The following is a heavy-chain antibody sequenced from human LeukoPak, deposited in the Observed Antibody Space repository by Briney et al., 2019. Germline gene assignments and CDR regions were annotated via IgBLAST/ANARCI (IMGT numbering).Heavy chain of an antibody. Sequence: SETLSLTCAVYGGSFSDYYWSWIRQHPGKGLEWIGYIYYSGSTYYNPSLKSRVTISVDTSKNQFSLKLSSVTAADTAVYYCATTIRSVVAATPHYYYYGMDVWGQGTTVTVSS. CDR3: ATTIRSVVAATPHYYYYGMDV. J-gene: IGHJ6*02. D-gene: IGHD2-15*01. V-gene: IGHV4-31*11. CDR1: GGSFSDYY. CDR2: IYYSGST.